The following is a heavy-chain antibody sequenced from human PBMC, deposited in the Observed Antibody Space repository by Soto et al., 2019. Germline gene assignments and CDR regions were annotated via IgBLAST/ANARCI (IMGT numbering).Heavy chain of an antibody. CDR3: ATPTFPSSRWRAPFDY. Sequence: QVQLVESGGGVVQPGRSLRLSCAASGFTFSSYAMHWVRQAPGKGLEWVAVISYDGSNKYYADSVKGRFTIFRDNSKNTLYLLMNSLRAEETAVYYCATPTFPSSRWRAPFDYWGQGTLVTVSS. CDR2: ISYDGSNK. CDR1: GFTFSSYA. V-gene: IGHV3-30-3*01. J-gene: IGHJ4*02. D-gene: IGHD6-13*01.